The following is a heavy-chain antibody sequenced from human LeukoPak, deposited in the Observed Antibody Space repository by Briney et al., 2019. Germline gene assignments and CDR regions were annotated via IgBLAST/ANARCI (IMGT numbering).Heavy chain of an antibody. D-gene: IGHD3-10*01. CDR3: ARDPGYYGSGTRGAFDY. J-gene: IGHJ4*02. V-gene: IGHV4-4*07. CDR2: IYASGST. CDR1: GGSISSYY. Sequence: SETLSLTCSVSGGSISSYYWSWIRQPAGKGLEWIGRIYASGSTNYNPSLKSRVTMSVDTSKNHFSLKLSSVTAADTAVYYCARDPGYYGSGTRGAFDYWGQGTLVTVSS.